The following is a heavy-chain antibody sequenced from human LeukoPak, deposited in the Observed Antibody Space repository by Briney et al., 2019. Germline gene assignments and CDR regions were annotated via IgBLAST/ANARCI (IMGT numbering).Heavy chain of an antibody. CDR3: ARAGSWFLDY. CDR1: GGSISNGNW. V-gene: IGHV4-4*02. Sequence: SETLSLTCAVSGGSISNGNWWSWVLQPPGKGLEWIGEIYHSGRTNYNPSLKSRVALSVDTSKNQMSLNLNSVTAADTAVYYCARAGSWFLDYWGQGTLVTVSS. D-gene: IGHD6-13*01. CDR2: IYHSGRT. J-gene: IGHJ4*02.